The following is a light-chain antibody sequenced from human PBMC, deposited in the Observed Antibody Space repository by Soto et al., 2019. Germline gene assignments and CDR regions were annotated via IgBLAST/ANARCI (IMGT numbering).Light chain of an antibody. J-gene: IGKJ1*01. CDR2: KAS. Sequence: DIQMTQSPSTLSASVGDRVTITCRASQSISSWLAWYQQKPGKAPKLLIYKASSLESGVPSRFSGSGSGTEFTLTISSLQPDDFATYSCQHGRTLGQGTKVDIK. V-gene: IGKV1-5*03. CDR1: QSISSW. CDR3: QHGRT.